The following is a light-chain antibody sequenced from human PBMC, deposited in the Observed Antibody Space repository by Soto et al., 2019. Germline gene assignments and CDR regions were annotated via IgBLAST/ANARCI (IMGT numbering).Light chain of an antibody. Sequence: EIVLTQSPGTLSLSPGERATLSCRASQSVGSNYLAWYQQNPGQAPRLLISGASTRATGIPARFSGSGPGTEFTLTISSLQSEDFAVYYCQQYNNWPLTFGQGTRLEIK. CDR3: QQYNNWPLT. CDR1: QSVGSN. CDR2: GAS. V-gene: IGKV3-15*01. J-gene: IGKJ5*01.